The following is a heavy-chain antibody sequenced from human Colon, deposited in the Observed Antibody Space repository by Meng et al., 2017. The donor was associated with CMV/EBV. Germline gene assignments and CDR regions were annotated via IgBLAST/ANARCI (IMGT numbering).Heavy chain of an antibody. CDR1: GFPFSSSS. CDR3: ARGCVTPCGGLSV. CDR2: ISSLSNDI. D-gene: IGHD3/OR15-3a*01. Sequence: GESVKISCEASGFPFSSSSMNWVRQAPGKGLEWVSSISSLSNDIYYADTVKGRFTISRDNAKNSLYLQMDSLRVEDTAVYFCARGCVTPCGGLSVWGQGTLVTVSS. V-gene: IGHV3-21*06. J-gene: IGHJ4*02.